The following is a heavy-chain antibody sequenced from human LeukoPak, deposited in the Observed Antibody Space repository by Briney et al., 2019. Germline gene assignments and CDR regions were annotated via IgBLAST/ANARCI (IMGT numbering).Heavy chain of an antibody. J-gene: IGHJ4*02. CDR1: GFTFSSYG. CDR2: ISGSGGST. D-gene: IGHD6-13*01. V-gene: IGHV3-23*01. Sequence: GGSLRLSCAVSGFTFSSYGMHWVRQAPGKGLEWVSAISGSGGSTYYADSVKGRFTISRDNSKNTLYLQMNSLRVDDTAVYYCAKGLAGPFDYWGQGTLVTVSS. CDR3: AKGLAGPFDY.